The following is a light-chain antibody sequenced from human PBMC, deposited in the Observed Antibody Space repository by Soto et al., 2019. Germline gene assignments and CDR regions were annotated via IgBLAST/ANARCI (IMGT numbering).Light chain of an antibody. CDR1: SSDVGGYNY. CDR3: CSYAASSTWV. Sequence: QSALTQPRSVSGSPGQSVTISCTGTSSDVGGYNYVPWYQQHPGKAPKVMIYDVSTRPSGVPDRFSGSKSGNTATLTISGLQAEDEADYYCCSYAASSTWVFGGGTKVTVL. V-gene: IGLV2-11*01. J-gene: IGLJ3*02. CDR2: DVS.